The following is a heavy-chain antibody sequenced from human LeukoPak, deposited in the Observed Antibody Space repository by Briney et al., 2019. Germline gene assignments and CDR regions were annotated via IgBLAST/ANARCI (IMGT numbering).Heavy chain of an antibody. V-gene: IGHV1-8*01. J-gene: IGHJ5*02. CDR2: MNPNSGNT. CDR1: GYTFTSYD. CDR3: SRGLYCTNGVCYRIGLDP. D-gene: IGHD2-8*01. Sequence: ASVKVSCKASGYTFTSYDINWVRQATGQGLEWMGWMNPNSGNTGYAQKFQGRVTMTRNTSISTAYMELSSLRSEDTAVYYCSRGLYCTNGVCYRIGLDPWGQGTLVTVSS.